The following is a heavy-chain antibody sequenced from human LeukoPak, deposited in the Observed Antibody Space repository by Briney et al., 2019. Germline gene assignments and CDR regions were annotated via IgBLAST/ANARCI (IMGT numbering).Heavy chain of an antibody. J-gene: IGHJ4*02. CDR1: GFTFSSYG. Sequence: PGGSLRLSCAASGFTFSSYGMHWVRQAPGKGLEWVAFIRYDGSNKYYADSVKGRFTISRDNSKNTLYLQMNSLRAEDTAVYYCAKDHVASSWYGDYFDYWGQGTLVTVSS. CDR3: AKDHVASSWYGDYFDY. CDR2: IRYDGSNK. D-gene: IGHD6-13*01. V-gene: IGHV3-30*02.